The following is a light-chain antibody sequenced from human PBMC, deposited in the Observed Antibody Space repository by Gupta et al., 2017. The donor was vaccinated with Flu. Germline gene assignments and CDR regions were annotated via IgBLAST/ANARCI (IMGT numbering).Light chain of an antibody. J-gene: IGLJ1*01. V-gene: IGLV2-8*01. CDR2: EAT. Sequence: QSTLTKPPSASGSPGQSVTISCTGTSSDIGAYNFVSWHQQYPGKALKLIIYEATKRPSGVPDRFSGSKSGNTSSLTVSGLQAEDEADYYCSSHTRNDHFVFGTGTGFTVL. CDR1: SSDIGAYNF. CDR3: SSHTRNDHFV.